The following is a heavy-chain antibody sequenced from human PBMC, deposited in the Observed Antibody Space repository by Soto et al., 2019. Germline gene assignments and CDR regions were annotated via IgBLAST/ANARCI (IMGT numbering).Heavy chain of an antibody. D-gene: IGHD4-17*01. V-gene: IGHV3-48*01. CDR1: GFTFSSYT. CDR3: ATYGDYLPDY. CDR2: ISSSSSTI. Sequence: PGGSLRLSCAASGFTFSSYTMNWVRQAPGKGLEWVSYISSSSSTIYYADSVKGRFTISRDNAKNSLYLQMNSLRAEDTAVYYCATYGDYLPDYWGQGTLVTVSS. J-gene: IGHJ4*02.